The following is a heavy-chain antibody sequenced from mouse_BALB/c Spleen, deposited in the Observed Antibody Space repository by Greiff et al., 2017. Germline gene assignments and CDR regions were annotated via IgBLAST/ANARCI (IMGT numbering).Heavy chain of an antibody. J-gene: IGHJ4*01. CDR1: GFSLTSYG. V-gene: IGHV2-9*02. CDR2: IWAGGST. Sequence: QVQLKESGPGLVAPSQSLSITCTVSGFSLTSYGVHWVRQPPGKGLEWLGVIWAGGSTNYNSALMSRLSISKDNSKSQVFLKMISLQTDDTAVYYCARDRSYYDYYAMDYWGQGTSVTVSS. CDR3: ARDRSYYDYYAMDY. D-gene: IGHD1-1*01.